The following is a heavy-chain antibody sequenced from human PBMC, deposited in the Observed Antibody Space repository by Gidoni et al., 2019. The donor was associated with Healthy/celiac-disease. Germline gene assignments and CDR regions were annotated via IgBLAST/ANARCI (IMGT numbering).Heavy chain of an antibody. CDR1: GFTVSSNY. J-gene: IGHJ6*02. CDR3: ARVGSWQYYYYGMDV. V-gene: IGHV3-53*01. Sequence: EVQLVESGGGLIQPGVSLRLSCAASGFTVSSNYMRWVRQAPGKGLEWVSVIYSGGSTYYADSVKGRFTISRDNSKNTLYLQMNSLRAEDTAVYYCARVGSWQYYYYGMDVWGQGTTVTVSS. D-gene: IGHD6-13*01. CDR2: IYSGGST.